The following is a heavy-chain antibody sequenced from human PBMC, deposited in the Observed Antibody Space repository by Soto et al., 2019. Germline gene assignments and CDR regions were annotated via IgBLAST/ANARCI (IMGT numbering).Heavy chain of an antibody. CDR2: IYPGDSDT. D-gene: IGHD6-6*01. CDR3: ARPLEYSSSEDAFDI. CDR1: GYSFTSYW. V-gene: IGHV5-51*01. J-gene: IGHJ3*02. Sequence: PGESLKISCXGSGYSFTSYWIGWVRQMPGKGLEWMGIIYPGDSDTRYSPSFQGQVTISADKSISTAYLQWSSLKASDAAMYYCARPLEYSSSEDAFDIWGQGTMVTVSS.